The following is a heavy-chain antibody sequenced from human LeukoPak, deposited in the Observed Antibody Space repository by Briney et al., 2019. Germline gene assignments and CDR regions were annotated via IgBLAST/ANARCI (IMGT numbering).Heavy chain of an antibody. CDR2: IVVGSGNT. Sequence: TSVKVSCKASGFTCTSSAMQWVRQARGQRLEWIGWIVVGSGNTNYAQKFQERVTITRDMSTSTAYMVLSSLRSEGTAVYYCAADQGSGWYVWGKGTLVTVAT. CDR3: AADQGSGWYV. CDR1: GFTCTSSA. J-gene: IGHJ4*02. D-gene: IGHD6-19*01. V-gene: IGHV1-58*02.